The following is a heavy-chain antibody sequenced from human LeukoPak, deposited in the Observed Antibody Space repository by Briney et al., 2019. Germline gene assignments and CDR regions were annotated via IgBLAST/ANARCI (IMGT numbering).Heavy chain of an antibody. V-gene: IGHV1-69*13. CDR1: GGTFSSYA. CDR2: IIPIFGTA. D-gene: IGHD2-15*01. Sequence: EASVKVSCKASGGTFSSYAISWVRQAPGQGLEWMGGIIPIFGTANYAQKFQGKVTITADESTSTAYMELSSLRSEDTAVYYCARENCSGGSWYWFDPWGQGTLVTVSS. CDR3: ARENCSGGSWYWFDP. J-gene: IGHJ5*02.